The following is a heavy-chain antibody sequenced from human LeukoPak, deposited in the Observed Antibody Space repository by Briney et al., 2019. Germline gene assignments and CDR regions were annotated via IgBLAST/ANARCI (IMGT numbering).Heavy chain of an antibody. J-gene: IGHJ5*02. Sequence: SETLSLTCTVSGGSISSYYWSWIRQPPGKGLEWIGYIYYSGSTNYNPSLKSRVTISVDTSKNQFSLKLSSVTAADTAAYYCARRRTRPDGNWFDPWGQGTLVTVSS. CDR2: IYYSGST. D-gene: IGHD1-7*01. CDR1: GGSISSYY. V-gene: IGHV4-59*08. CDR3: ARRRTRPDGNWFDP.